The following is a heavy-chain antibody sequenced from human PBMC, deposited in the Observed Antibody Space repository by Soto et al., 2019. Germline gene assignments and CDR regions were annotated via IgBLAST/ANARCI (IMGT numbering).Heavy chain of an antibody. Sequence: EVQLVESGGGLVQPGGSLRLSCSASGFTFSGRSMHWVRQAPGKGLEYVSGVSPKGNDKYYTDSVKGRFIISRDNSKNTLHLQMSSLRPEDTALFYCIRGFYGLDVWGQGTTVTVSS. CDR3: IRGFYGLDV. V-gene: IGHV3-64D*08. J-gene: IGHJ6*02. CDR1: GFTFSGRS. CDR2: VSPKGNDK.